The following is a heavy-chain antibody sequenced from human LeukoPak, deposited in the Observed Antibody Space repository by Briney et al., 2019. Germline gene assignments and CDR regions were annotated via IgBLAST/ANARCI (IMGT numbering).Heavy chain of an antibody. V-gene: IGHV3-23*01. Sequence: PGGSLRLSCAATGFPFSSYGMSWVRQAPGKGLEWVSAISGSGGSTYYADSVKGRFAISRDNSKNTLYLQMNSLRAEDTAIYYCAKDLNYYGSGSYVSWFDPWGQGTLVTVSS. D-gene: IGHD3-10*01. CDR3: AKDLNYYGSGSYVSWFDP. J-gene: IGHJ5*02. CDR2: ISGSGGST. CDR1: GFPFSSYG.